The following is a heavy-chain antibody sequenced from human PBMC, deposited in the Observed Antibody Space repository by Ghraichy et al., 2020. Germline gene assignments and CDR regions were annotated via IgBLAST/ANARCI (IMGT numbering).Heavy chain of an antibody. V-gene: IGHV1-69*13. J-gene: IGHJ5*02. CDR1: GGTFSSYA. CDR3: ASRIAAAGTRWFDP. CDR2: IIPIFGTA. Sequence: SVKVSCKASGGTFSSYAISWVRQAPGQGLEWMGGIIPIFGTANYAQKFQGRVTITADESTSTAYMELSSLRSEDTAVYYCASRIAAAGTRWFDPWGQGTLVTVSS. D-gene: IGHD6-13*01.